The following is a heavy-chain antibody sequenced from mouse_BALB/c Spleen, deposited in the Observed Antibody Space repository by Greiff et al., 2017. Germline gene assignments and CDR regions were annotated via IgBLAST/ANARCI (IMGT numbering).Heavy chain of an antibody. Sequence: VQRVESGAELMKPGASVKISCKATGYTFSSYWIEWVKQRPGHGLEWIGEILPGSGSTNYNEKFKGKATFTADTSSNTAYMQLSSLTSEDSAVYYCARNYGSSYLYAMDYWGQGTSVTVSS. D-gene: IGHD1-1*01. V-gene: IGHV1-9*01. CDR2: ILPGSGST. CDR1: GYTFSSYW. J-gene: IGHJ4*01. CDR3: ARNYGSSYLYAMDY.